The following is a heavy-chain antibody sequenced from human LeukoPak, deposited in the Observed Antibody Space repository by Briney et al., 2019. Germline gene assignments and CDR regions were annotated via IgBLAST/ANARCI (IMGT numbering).Heavy chain of an antibody. Sequence: GASVKVSCKASGYTFTGYYMHWVRQAPGQGLEWMGWINPNSGGTNYAQKFQGRVTMTRDTSISTAYMELSRLRSDDTAVYYCARATSKLFDWLSLGYWGQGTLVTVSS. CDR1: GYTFTGYY. J-gene: IGHJ4*02. CDR3: ARATSKLFDWLSLGY. D-gene: IGHD3-9*01. CDR2: INPNSGGT. V-gene: IGHV1-2*02.